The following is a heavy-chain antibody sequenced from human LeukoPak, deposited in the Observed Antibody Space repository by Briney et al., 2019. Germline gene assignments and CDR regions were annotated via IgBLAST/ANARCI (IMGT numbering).Heavy chain of an antibody. J-gene: IGHJ3*02. D-gene: IGHD4-17*01. CDR2: FDPEDGET. Sequence: GASVKVSCKVSGYTLTELSMHWVRQAPGRGLEWMGGFDPEDGETIYAQKFQGRVTMTEDTSTDTAYMELSSLRSEDTAVYYCATPDYGDYKSAFDIWGQGTMVTVSS. CDR3: ATPDYGDYKSAFDI. V-gene: IGHV1-24*01. CDR1: GYTLTELS.